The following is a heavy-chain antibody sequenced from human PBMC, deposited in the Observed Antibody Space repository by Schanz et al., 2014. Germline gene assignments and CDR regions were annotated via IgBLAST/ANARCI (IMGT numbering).Heavy chain of an antibody. Sequence: QVQLVQSGAEVKKPGASVKVSCKASGYTFTSYDINWVRQATGQGLEWMGWMNSKTGNTGCAQRFQGRVTMTRNTSITTAYLELSSLRSGDTAVYYCTKGRTFGRWGQGTLVTVSS. CDR2: MNSKTGNT. D-gene: IGHD3-16*01. V-gene: IGHV1-8*01. J-gene: IGHJ4*02. CDR1: GYTFTSYD. CDR3: TKGRTFGR.